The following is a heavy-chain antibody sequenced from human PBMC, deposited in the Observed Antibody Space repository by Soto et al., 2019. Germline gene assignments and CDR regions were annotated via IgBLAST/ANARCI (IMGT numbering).Heavy chain of an antibody. Sequence: QVQLVQSGAEVKKPGASVKVSCEASGYTFTNYYIHCVRQARGQGLEWMVWINPNRGGTNFAQKFQGRVSMTSDTSITTAYMELNRLTSDDTAVYYCARDLGYGGNSGAFDVWGKGTMITVSS. CDR3: ARDLGYGGNSGAFDV. CDR2: INPNRGGT. D-gene: IGHD4-17*01. CDR1: GYTFTNYY. J-gene: IGHJ3*01. V-gene: IGHV1-2*02.